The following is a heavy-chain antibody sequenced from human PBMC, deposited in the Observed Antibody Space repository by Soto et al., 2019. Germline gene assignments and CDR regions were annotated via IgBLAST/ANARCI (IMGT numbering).Heavy chain of an antibody. J-gene: IGHJ4*02. V-gene: IGHV1-24*01. Sequence: GASVKVSCKVSGYTLTELSMHWVRQAPGKGLEWMGGFDPEDGETIYAQKLQGRVTMTEDTSTDTAYMELSSLRSEDTAVYYCATHYGDYVGFDYWGQGTLVTVSS. CDR1: GYTLTELS. D-gene: IGHD4-17*01. CDR3: ATHYGDYVGFDY. CDR2: FDPEDGET.